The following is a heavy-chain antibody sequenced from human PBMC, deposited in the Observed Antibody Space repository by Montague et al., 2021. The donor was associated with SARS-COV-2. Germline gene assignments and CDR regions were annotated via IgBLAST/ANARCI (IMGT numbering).Heavy chain of an antibody. CDR3: ARRTYDILTGYDYGMDV. J-gene: IGHJ6*02. CDR1: GFSLSTSGMC. V-gene: IGHV2-70*11. CDR2: IDWDGDK. D-gene: IGHD3-9*01. Sequence: PALVKPTQTLTLTCTFSGFSLSTSGMCVSWIRRPPGKALEWLARIDWDGDKYYSTSLKTRLTISKDTSKNQVVLTMTNMDPVDTATYYCARRTYDILTGYDYGMDVWGQGTTVTVSS.